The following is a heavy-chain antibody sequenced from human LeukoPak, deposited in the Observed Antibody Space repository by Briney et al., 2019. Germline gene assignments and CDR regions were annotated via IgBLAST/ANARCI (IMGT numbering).Heavy chain of an antibody. Sequence: PSETLSLTCTVSGASITSGAYHWSWIRQPPGKGLEWIGNSDSTNYNPSLNSRVTISVDTSKNQFSLRLSSVTAADTAVYCCATYYAGRGGSGYWGQGTLVTVSS. CDR1: GASITSGAYH. V-gene: IGHV4-30-4*01. D-gene: IGHD3-10*01. CDR3: ATYYAGRGGSGY. CDR2: SDST. J-gene: IGHJ4*02.